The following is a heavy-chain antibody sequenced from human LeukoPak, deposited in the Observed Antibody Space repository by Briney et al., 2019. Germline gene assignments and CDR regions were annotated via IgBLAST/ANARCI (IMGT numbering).Heavy chain of an antibody. V-gene: IGHV4-59*01. CDR2: IYYSGST. CDR1: GGSISSYY. J-gene: IGHJ5*02. CDR3: ARLEEDYGDYAASWFDP. D-gene: IGHD4-17*01. Sequence: SETLSLTCTVSGGSISSYYWSWIRQPPGRGLEWIGYIYYSGSTNYNPSLKSRVTISVDTSKNQFSLKLSSVTAADTAVYCCARLEEDYGDYAASWFDPWGQGTLVTVSS.